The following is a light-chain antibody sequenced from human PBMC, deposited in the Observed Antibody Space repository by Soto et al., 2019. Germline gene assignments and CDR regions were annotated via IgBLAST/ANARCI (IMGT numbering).Light chain of an antibody. Sequence: DIQMTQSPSSLSASVGDRVSISCRTSQNIDRYLNWYQQKPGKAPQVLISGAASLQSVFPSRFSGSGSGTEFTLSISSLQTEDFATYFCQQSYCAPYTFGQGTRLEI. CDR1: QNIDRY. CDR3: QQSYCAPYT. CDR2: GAA. J-gene: IGKJ2*01. V-gene: IGKV1-39*01.